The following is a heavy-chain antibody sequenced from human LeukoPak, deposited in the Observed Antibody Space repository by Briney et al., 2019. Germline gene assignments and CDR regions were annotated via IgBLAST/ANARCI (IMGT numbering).Heavy chain of an antibody. CDR2: IWYDGSNK. Sequence: GGSLRLSCAASGFTFSSYGMHWVRKAPGKGVEWVAVIWYDGSNKFYADSVKGRFTISRDNSKNTLYLQMNSLRAEDTAVYYCARHRAAADLDYWGQGTLLTVSS. J-gene: IGHJ4*02. D-gene: IGHD6-13*01. CDR3: ARHRAAADLDY. V-gene: IGHV3-33*01. CDR1: GFTFSSYG.